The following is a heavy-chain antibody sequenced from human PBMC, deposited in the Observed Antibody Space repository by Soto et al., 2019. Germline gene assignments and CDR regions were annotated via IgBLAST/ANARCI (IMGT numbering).Heavy chain of an antibody. CDR3: ARESGGATATLDYYYFYMDV. Sequence: QVQLVQSGAEVKKPGASVTVSCKASGSRFSDYYLHWGRQAPGQGPEWMGWMNPNSGDTKYAQKFKGRVTMTRDTSVRTAFMELNWLKSDDTAVYYCARESGGATATLDYYYFYMDVWGIGTTVTVSS. V-gene: IGHV1-2*02. CDR2: MNPNSGDT. CDR1: GSRFSDYY. D-gene: IGHD5-12*01. J-gene: IGHJ6*03.